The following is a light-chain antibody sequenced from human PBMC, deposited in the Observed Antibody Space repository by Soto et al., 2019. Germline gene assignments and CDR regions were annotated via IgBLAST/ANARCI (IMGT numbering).Light chain of an antibody. V-gene: IGKV3-15*01. Sequence: IVMTQSPDSLAVSLGERATINCKSSQSVSSNLAWYQQNPGQAHSLLIYDASTRAPGFPARFSGSGSGTEFTLTISSLQSEDFAVYSCHHYNSWPYTFGQGPRWIS. CDR1: QSVSSN. CDR2: DAS. J-gene: IGKJ2*01. CDR3: HHYNSWPYT.